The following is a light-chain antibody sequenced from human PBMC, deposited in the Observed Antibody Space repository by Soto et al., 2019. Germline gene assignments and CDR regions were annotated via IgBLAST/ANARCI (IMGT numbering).Light chain of an antibody. CDR3: QQSYITPVT. V-gene: IGKV1-39*01. Sequence: DIQMTQSPSSLSASVGDRVTITCQASQSIRRFLNWYQQKPGKAPKLLIYAASSLQSGVPSRFSGSGSGTGFTLTITSLQPEDFATYHCQQSYITPVTFGQGTRLEIK. CDR1: QSIRRF. CDR2: AAS. J-gene: IGKJ5*01.